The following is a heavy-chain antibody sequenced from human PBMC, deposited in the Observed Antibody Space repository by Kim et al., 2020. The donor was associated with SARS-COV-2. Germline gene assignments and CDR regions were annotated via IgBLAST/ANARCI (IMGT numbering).Heavy chain of an antibody. J-gene: IGHJ6*02. Sequence: SETLSLTCAVSGGSISSSNWWCWVRQPPGKGLEWTVVIYHSGSTNYNPSLKSRVTISVDKSKNQFSLKLSSVTAADTAVYYCARVDSSGWYGAYYYGMDVWGQGTTVTVSS. V-gene: IGHV4-4*02. CDR2: IYHSGST. D-gene: IGHD6-19*01. CDR1: GGSISSSNW. CDR3: ARVDSSGWYGAYYYGMDV.